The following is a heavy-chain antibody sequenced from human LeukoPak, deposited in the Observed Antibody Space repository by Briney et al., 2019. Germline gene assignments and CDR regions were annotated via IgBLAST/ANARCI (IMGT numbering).Heavy chain of an antibody. D-gene: IGHD6-13*01. CDR1: GFTFDDYG. Sequence: GGSLRLSCAASGFTFDDYGMSWVRQAPGKGLEWVSGINWNGGSTGYADSVKGRFTISRDNAKNSLYLQMNSLRAEDTALYYCARDRIAAAGTYTEFDYWGQGTLVTVSS. CDR3: ARDRIAAAGTYTEFDY. CDR2: INWNGGST. J-gene: IGHJ4*02. V-gene: IGHV3-20*04.